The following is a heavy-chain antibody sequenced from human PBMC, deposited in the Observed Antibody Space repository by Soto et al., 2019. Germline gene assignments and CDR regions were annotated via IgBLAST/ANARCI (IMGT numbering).Heavy chain of an antibody. D-gene: IGHD6-19*01. Sequence: GGSLRLSCAASGFTFSSYGMHWVRQAPGKGLEWVAVIWYDGSNKYYADSVKGRFTISRDNSKNTLYLQMNSLRAEDTTVYYCARPGAVAVEPSYYYGMDVWGQGTTVTVSS. CDR3: ARPGAVAVEPSYYYGMDV. V-gene: IGHV3-33*01. CDR2: IWYDGSNK. CDR1: GFTFSSYG. J-gene: IGHJ6*02.